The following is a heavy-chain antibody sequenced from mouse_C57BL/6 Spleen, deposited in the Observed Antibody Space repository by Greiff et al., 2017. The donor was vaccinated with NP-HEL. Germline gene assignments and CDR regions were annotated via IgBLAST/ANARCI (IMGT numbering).Heavy chain of an antibody. CDR1: GFTFSDYY. CDR3: ARADYDYYYAMDY. V-gene: IGHV5-16*01. Sequence: EVQLQESEGGLVQPGSSMKLSCTASGFTFSDYYMAWVRQVPEKGLEWVANINYDGSSTYYLDSLKSRFIISRDNAKNILYLQMSSLKSEDTATYYCARADYDYYYAMDYWGQGTSVTVSS. CDR2: INYDGSST. D-gene: IGHD2-4*01. J-gene: IGHJ4*01.